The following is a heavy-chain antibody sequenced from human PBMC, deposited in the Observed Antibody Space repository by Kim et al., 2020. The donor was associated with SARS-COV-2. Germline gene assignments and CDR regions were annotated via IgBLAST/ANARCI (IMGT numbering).Heavy chain of an antibody. CDR2: IIPILGIA. CDR3: ARERRVPWWFDP. Sequence: SVKVSCKASGGTFSSYAISWVRQAPGQGLEWMGRIIPILGIANYAQKFQGRVTITADKSTSTAYMELSSLRSEDTAVYYCARERRVPWWFDPWGQGTLVTVSS. CDR1: GGTFSSYA. J-gene: IGHJ5*02. V-gene: IGHV1-69*04. D-gene: IGHD3-10*01.